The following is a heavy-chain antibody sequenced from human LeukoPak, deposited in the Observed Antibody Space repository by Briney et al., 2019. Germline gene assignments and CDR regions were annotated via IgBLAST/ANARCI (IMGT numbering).Heavy chain of an antibody. V-gene: IGHV5-51*01. D-gene: IGHD3-3*01. CDR1: GYSFTSYY. CDR2: IYPGDSDT. Sequence: GESLKISCKASGYSFTSYYIGWVRQMPGKGLEWMGIIYPGDSDTRYNPSFQDQVTISADKSISTAYLQWSSLRASDTAMYYCARFEGSGYLKPIDYWGQGTLVTVSS. CDR3: ARFEGSGYLKPIDY. J-gene: IGHJ4*02.